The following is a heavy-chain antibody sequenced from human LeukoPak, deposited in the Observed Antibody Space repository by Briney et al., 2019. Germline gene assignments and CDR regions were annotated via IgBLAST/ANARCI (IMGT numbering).Heavy chain of an antibody. J-gene: IGHJ4*02. V-gene: IGHV4-34*01. CDR3: ARWSGARIDY. D-gene: IGHD3-3*01. CDR2: INHSGST. Sequence: SETLSLTCAVYGGSFSGYYWSWIRQPPGKGLEWLGEINHSGSTNYNPSLKSRVTISVDTSKNQFSLKLSSVTAADTAVYYCARWSGARIDYWGQGTLVTVSS. CDR1: GGSFSGYY.